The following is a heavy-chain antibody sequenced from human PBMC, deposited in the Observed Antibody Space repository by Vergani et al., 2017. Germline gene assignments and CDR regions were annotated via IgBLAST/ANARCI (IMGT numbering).Heavy chain of an antibody. D-gene: IGHD4-23*01. CDR3: ASSTVVXPRGRYYYYYGMDV. V-gene: IGHV4-61*02. Sequence: QVQLQESGPGLVKPSQTLSLTCTVSGGSISSGSYYWSWIRQPAGKGLEWIGRIYTSGSTNYNPSLKSRVTISVDTSKNQFSLKLSSVTAADTAVYYCASSTVVXPRGRYYYYYGMDVWGQGTTVTVSS. J-gene: IGHJ6*02. CDR2: IYTSGST. CDR1: GGSISSGSYY.